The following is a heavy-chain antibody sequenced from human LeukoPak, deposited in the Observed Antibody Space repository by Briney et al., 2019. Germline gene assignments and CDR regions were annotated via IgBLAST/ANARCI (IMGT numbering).Heavy chain of an antibody. CDR1: GFTFSTST. Sequence: GSLRLSCSVSGFTFSTSTMHWVRQAPGKGLEYVSAISSSGGTTYYADSVKGRFTISRDNSKNTLYLQMSSLRAEDAALYYCVRPYDYWGRGTLVTISS. J-gene: IGHJ4*02. CDR2: ISSSGGTT. CDR3: VRPYDY. V-gene: IGHV3-64D*06.